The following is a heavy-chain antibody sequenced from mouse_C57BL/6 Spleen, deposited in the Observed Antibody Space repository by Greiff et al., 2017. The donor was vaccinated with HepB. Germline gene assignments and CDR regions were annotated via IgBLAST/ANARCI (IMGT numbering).Heavy chain of an antibody. D-gene: IGHD1-1*01. CDR3: TVTTVVAPSFDY. CDR1: GYTFTDYE. Sequence: QVQLQQSGAELVRPGASVTLSCKASGYTFTDYELHWVKQTPVHGLEWIGAIDPETGGTAYNQKFKGKTILTADKSSSTAYMELRSLTSEDSAVYYCTVTTVVAPSFDYWGQGTLVTVSA. V-gene: IGHV1-15*01. J-gene: IGHJ3*01. CDR2: IDPETGGT.